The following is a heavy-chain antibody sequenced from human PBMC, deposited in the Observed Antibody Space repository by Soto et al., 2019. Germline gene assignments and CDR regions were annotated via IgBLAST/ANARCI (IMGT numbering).Heavy chain of an antibody. D-gene: IGHD6-13*01. J-gene: IGHJ3*02. V-gene: IGHV3-74*01. Sequence: GGSLRLSCGASGFTFISDNMHWVLQGPGKGLVWVSRINSDGSATRYADSVKGRFTISRDNAKNTLYLQMNSLRAEDTALYYCAKAPGGAAAATDDAFDIWGQGTMVTVSS. CDR2: INSDGSAT. CDR1: GFTFISDN. CDR3: AKAPGGAAAATDDAFDI.